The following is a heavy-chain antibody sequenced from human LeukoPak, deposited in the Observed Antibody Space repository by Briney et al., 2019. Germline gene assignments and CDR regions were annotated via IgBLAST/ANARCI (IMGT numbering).Heavy chain of an antibody. CDR1: GGSFSGYY. D-gene: IGHD3-22*01. CDR2: INHSGST. V-gene: IGHV4-34*01. CDR3: ARDHFYYYDSSGYYRLDYYYYYMDV. J-gene: IGHJ6*03. Sequence: SETLSLTCAVYGGSFSGYYWSWIRQPPGKGLEWIGEINHSGSTNYNPSLKSRVTISVDTSKNQFSLKLSSVTAADTAVYYCARDHFYYYDSSGYYRLDYYYYYMDVWGKGTAVTISS.